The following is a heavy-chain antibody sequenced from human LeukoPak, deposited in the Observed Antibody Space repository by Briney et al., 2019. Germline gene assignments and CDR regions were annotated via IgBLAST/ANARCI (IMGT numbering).Heavy chain of an antibody. V-gene: IGHV1-69*01. Sequence: SVKVSCKASGCTFSSYAISWVRQAPGQGLEWMGGIIPIFGTANYAQKFQGRVTITADESTSTAYMELSSLRSEDTAVYYCARQGNYDSSGYYYYWGQGTLVTVSS. CDR2: IIPIFGTA. J-gene: IGHJ4*02. D-gene: IGHD3-22*01. CDR1: GCTFSSYA. CDR3: ARQGNYDSSGYYYY.